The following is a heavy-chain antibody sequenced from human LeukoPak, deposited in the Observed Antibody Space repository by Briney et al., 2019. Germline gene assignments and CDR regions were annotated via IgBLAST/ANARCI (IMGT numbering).Heavy chain of an antibody. D-gene: IGHD2-2*01. CDR2: FDLGGTT. CDR1: GGSFNSYY. Sequence: PSETLSLTCAVYGGSFNSYYWSWIRQAPGKGLEWIGEFDLGGTTNYNPSLKSRVTISVDTSKNQFSLKLGSVTAADTAVYYCARFLYCSSTSCYSYWYFDLWGRGTLVTVSS. V-gene: IGHV4-34*01. J-gene: IGHJ2*01. CDR3: ARFLYCSSTSCYSYWYFDL.